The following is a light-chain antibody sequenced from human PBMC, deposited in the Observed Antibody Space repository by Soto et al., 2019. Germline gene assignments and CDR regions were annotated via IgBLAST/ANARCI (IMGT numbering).Light chain of an antibody. CDR3: QQYKSFSLT. CDR2: KAS. Sequence: DIQMTQSPSTLSASVGDRVTITCRASQSISSWLAWYQQKPGKAPKLLIYKASSLESGVPSRFSGSGSGTEFTLTISRLEPEDFAVYYCQQYKSFSLTFGGGTKVDI. V-gene: IGKV1-5*03. CDR1: QSISSW. J-gene: IGKJ4*01.